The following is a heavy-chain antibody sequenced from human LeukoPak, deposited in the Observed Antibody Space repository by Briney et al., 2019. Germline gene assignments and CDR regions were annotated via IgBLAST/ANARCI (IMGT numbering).Heavy chain of an antibody. J-gene: IGHJ6*03. V-gene: IGHV3-11*04. CDR1: GFTFSDHY. CDR3: ARDPNSYYYYYMDV. D-gene: IGHD4-23*01. CDR2: ISSSGSST. Sequence: PGGSLRLSCAASGFTFSDHYMSWIRQVPGKGLEWVAYISSSGSSTYYADPVKGRFTISRDNAKSSLFLQMNSLRAEDTAVYYCARDPNSYYYYYMDVWGKGTTVTVSS.